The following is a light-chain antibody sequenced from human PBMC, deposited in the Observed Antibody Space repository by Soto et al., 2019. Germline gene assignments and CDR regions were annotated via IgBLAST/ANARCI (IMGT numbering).Light chain of an antibody. J-gene: IGLJ2*01. CDR3: SSYTTDSTVV. CDR2: EVS. Sequence: QSALTQPASVSGSPGQSITISCTGTSSDVGAYNYVSWYQQHPGKAPKLMIYEVSNRPSGASNRFSGSKSGNTASLTISGLQAEDEADYYCSSYTTDSTVVFGGGTKLTVL. V-gene: IGLV2-14*01. CDR1: SSDVGAYNY.